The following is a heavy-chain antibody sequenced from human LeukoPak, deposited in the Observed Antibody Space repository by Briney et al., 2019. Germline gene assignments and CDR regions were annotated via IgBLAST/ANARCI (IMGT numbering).Heavy chain of an antibody. V-gene: IGHV4-61*02. CDR1: GGSISSSSYY. CDR3: ARGCGGDCYSARRAFDI. Sequence: SETLSLTCTVSGGSISSSSYYWSWIRQPAGKGLERIGRIHTSGSTNYNPSLKSRVTMSVDTSKNQFSLKLSSVTAADTAVYYCARGCGGDCYSARRAFDIWGQGTMVTVSS. D-gene: IGHD2-21*02. J-gene: IGHJ3*02. CDR2: IHTSGST.